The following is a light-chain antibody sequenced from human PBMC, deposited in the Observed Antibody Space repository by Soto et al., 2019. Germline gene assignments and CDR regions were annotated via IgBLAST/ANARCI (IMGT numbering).Light chain of an antibody. CDR1: QTVSSY. Sequence: ENVLTQSPGTLSLSPGERATLSCRASQTVSSYLTGYQQRPGQAPRLLISGASRRATGIPDRFSGSGSGTDFTLTISRLEPEDFARYYCQQYGTSPITFGQGTRLEIK. V-gene: IGKV3-20*01. J-gene: IGKJ5*01. CDR2: GAS. CDR3: QQYGTSPIT.